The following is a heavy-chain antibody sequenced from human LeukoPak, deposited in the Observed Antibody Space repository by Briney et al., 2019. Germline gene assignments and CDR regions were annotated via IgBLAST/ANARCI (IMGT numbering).Heavy chain of an antibody. CDR1: GFTFSSYW. Sequence: PGGSLRLSCAASGFTFSSYWMSWVRQAPGKGLEWVANIKQDGSEKYYVDSVKGRFTISRDNAKNSLYLQMNSLRAEDTAVYYCARVGGYYDSSGYDYFDYWGQGTLVTVSS. D-gene: IGHD3-22*01. J-gene: IGHJ4*02. V-gene: IGHV3-7*01. CDR3: ARVGGYYDSSGYDYFDY. CDR2: IKQDGSEK.